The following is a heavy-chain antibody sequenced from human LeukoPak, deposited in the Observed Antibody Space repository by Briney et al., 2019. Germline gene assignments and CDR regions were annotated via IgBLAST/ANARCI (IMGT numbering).Heavy chain of an antibody. Sequence: PSETPSLTCTVSGGSISSSSYYWGWIRQPPGKGLEWIGSIYYSGSTYYNPSLKSRVTISVDTSKNQFSLKLSSVTAADTAVYYCASLYCGGDCYPDYWGQGTLVTVSS. CDR1: GGSISSSSYY. J-gene: IGHJ4*02. V-gene: IGHV4-39*01. D-gene: IGHD2-21*02. CDR3: ASLYCGGDCYPDY. CDR2: IYYSGST.